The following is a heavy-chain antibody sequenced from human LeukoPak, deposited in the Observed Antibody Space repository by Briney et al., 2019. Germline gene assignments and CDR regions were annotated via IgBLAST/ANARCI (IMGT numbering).Heavy chain of an antibody. D-gene: IGHD3-22*01. CDR3: ASMDYYDSSGRSGGY. CDR1: GYSISSGYY. V-gene: IGHV4-38-2*02. CDR2: IYHSGST. Sequence: SETLSLTCTVSGYSISSGYYWGWIRQPPGKGLEWIGSIYHSGSTYYNPSLKSRVTISVDTSKNQFSLKLSSVTAADTAVYYCASMDYYDSSGRSGGYWGQGTLVTVSS. J-gene: IGHJ4*02.